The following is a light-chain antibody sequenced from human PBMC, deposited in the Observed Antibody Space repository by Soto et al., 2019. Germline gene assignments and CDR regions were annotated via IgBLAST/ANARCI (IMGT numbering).Light chain of an antibody. CDR3: QQFDNVPLT. CDR1: QDIKKY. CDR2: DAS. Sequence: DIQMTQSPSTLSGPVGDRVTITCQASQDIKKYLNWYQQKPGKAPKLLIYDASNLGTGVPSRYSGSGSGTHFTFTISSLLPEDIATYYCQQFDNVPLTFGGGTKVGIK. V-gene: IGKV1-33*01. J-gene: IGKJ4*01.